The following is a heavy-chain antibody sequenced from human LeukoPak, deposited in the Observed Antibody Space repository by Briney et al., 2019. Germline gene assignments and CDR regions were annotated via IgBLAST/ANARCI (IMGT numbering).Heavy chain of an antibody. D-gene: IGHD1-26*01. Sequence: PGGSLRLSCAASGFTFSSYSMNWVRQAPGKGLEWVSSISSSSSYIYYADSVKGRFTISRDNAKNSLYLQMNSLRAEDTAVYYCARDTTDSGSYPPHSDYWGQGTLVTVSS. J-gene: IGHJ4*02. CDR2: ISSSSSYI. CDR1: GFTFSSYS. CDR3: ARDTTDSGSYPPHSDY. V-gene: IGHV3-21*01.